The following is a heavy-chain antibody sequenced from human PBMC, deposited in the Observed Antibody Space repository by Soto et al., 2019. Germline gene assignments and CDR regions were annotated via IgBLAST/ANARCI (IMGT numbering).Heavy chain of an antibody. CDR2: IYYSGST. CDR1: GGSISSGDYY. V-gene: IGHV4-30-4*01. CDR3: ARERPDGARLDP. J-gene: IGHJ5*02. D-gene: IGHD6-6*01. Sequence: QVQLQESGPGLVKPSQTLSLTCTVSGGSISSGDYYWSWIRQPPGKGLEWIGYIYYSGSTFYNPSHKSRVTISVDTSKNQCSLKLSSVLAADTAVYYCARERPDGARLDPWGQGTLVTVSS.